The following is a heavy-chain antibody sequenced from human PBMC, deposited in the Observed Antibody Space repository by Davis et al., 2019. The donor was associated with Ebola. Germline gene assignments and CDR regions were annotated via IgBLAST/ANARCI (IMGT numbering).Heavy chain of an antibody. CDR2: INPNSGGT. Sequence: ASVKVSCKASGYTFTGYYMHWVRQAPGQGLEWMGWINPNSGGTNYAQKFQGRVTMTRDTSTSTVYMELSSLRSEDTAVYYCARGDLWFGDYWGQGTLVTVSS. V-gene: IGHV1-2*02. CDR3: ARGDLWFGDY. J-gene: IGHJ4*02. CDR1: GYTFTGYY. D-gene: IGHD3-10*01.